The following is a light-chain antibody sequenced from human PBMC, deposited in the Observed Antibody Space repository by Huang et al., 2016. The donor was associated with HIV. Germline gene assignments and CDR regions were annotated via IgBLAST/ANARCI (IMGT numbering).Light chain of an antibody. V-gene: IGKV3-20*01. CDR1: QSVSSSY. CDR2: AAS. J-gene: IGKJ4*01. Sequence: EIVLTQSPGTLSLSPGERATLSCRASQSVSSSYLAWYQQKPGHAPRLLVYAASSRATGVPDRFNGSGSGTDFTLAISRLEPEDFALYYCQQYDTSPPTLTFGGGTKVEMK. CDR3: QQYDTSPPTLT.